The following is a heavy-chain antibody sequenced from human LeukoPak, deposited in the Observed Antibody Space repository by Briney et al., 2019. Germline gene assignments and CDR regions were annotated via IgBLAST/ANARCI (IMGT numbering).Heavy chain of an antibody. CDR3: ARAGYDTSGFWYFDL. CDR1: GGSISNYY. CDR2: MYYSGST. Sequence: TSSETLSLTCSVSGGSISNYYWSWIRQPPGKGLEWIGSMYYSGSTNYNPYLKSRATISEDTSKKQFSLKLSSVTAADTAVYYCARAGYDTSGFWYFDLWGRGTLVTVSS. V-gene: IGHV4-59*01. J-gene: IGHJ2*01. D-gene: IGHD3-22*01.